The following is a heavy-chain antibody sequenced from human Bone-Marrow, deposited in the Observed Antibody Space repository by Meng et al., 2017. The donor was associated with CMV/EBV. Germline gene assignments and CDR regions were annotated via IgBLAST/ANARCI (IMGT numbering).Heavy chain of an antibody. CDR3: AKDRQWELLGDYYYYYGMAV. D-gene: IGHD1-26*01. V-gene: IGHV3-30*02. J-gene: IGHJ6*02. CDR2: IRYDGSNK. Sequence: GESLKISCAASGFTFSSYGMHWVRQAPGKGLEWVAFIRYDGSNKYYADSVKGRFTISRDNSKNTLYLQMNSLRAEDTAVYYCAKDRQWELLGDYYYYYGMAVWGQGHTVNVSS. CDR1: GFTFSSYG.